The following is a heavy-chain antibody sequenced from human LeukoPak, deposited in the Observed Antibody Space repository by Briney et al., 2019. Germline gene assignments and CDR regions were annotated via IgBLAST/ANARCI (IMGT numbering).Heavy chain of an antibody. V-gene: IGHV3-7*01. CDR1: GFTLSSYW. CDR3: ARSWVWFGELLGY. J-gene: IGHJ4*02. D-gene: IGHD3-10*01. CDR2: IKQDGSEK. Sequence: PGGSLRLSCAASGFTLSSYWMSWVRQAPGKGLEWVANIKQDGSEKYYVDSVKGRFTISRDNAKNSLYLQMNSLRAEDTAVYYCARSWVWFGELLGYWGQGTLVTVSS.